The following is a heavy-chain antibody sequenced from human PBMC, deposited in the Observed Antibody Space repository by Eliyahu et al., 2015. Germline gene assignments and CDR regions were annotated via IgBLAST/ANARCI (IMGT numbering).Heavy chain of an antibody. J-gene: IGHJ4*02. CDR1: GFXXTNAW. V-gene: IGHV3-15*05. CDR2: IKSKSDGGTT. D-gene: IGHD6-19*01. CDR3: TTELAAVPEKFN. Sequence: EVQLVESGGGLVKPGGSLRLSCAASGFXXTNAWMXWVRQAPGKGLEWVGRIKSKSDGGTTDYAAPVKGRFTISRDDSENTLCLQMNSLKTEDTAVYYCTTELAAVPEKFNWGQGTLVTVSS.